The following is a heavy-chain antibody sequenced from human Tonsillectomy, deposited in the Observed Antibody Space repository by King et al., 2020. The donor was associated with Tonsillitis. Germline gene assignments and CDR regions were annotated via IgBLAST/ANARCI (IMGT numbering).Heavy chain of an antibody. V-gene: IGHV3-21*01. CDR2: ISSTSKYI. CDR1: GFSFSSYA. J-gene: IGHJ4*02. D-gene: IGHD3-16*01. CDR3: ARDVLGGFDY. Sequence: VLLVESGGGLVKPGGSLRLSCTASGFSFSSYAMNWVRQAPGKGLEWVSSISSTSKYIFYADSVKGRFTISRDNAKNSLFLQMSGLRAGDTAVYYCARDVLGGFDYWGQGTLVPVSS.